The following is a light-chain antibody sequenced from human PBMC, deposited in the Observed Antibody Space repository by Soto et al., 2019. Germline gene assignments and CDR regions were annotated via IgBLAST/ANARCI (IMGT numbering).Light chain of an antibody. J-gene: IGKJ1*01. CDR3: QQHSHWPPWT. CDR1: ENVRTF. CDR2: GAS. V-gene: IGKV3-11*01. Sequence: EIVLTPSPSTLSLSPGERATLSCRASENVRTFVDWYQQKPGQAPRLLIYGASNRATDIPARFSGSGSGTDFTLTISNLEPEDFAVYYCQQHSHWPPWTFGQGTKVDIK.